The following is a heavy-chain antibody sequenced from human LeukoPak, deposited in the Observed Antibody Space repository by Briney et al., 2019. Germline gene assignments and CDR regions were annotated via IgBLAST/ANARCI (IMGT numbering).Heavy chain of an antibody. CDR2: IYTSGST. D-gene: IGHD3-9*01. V-gene: IGHV4-4*07. CDR3: ARGNYVLRYFDWLFSGGWFDP. CDR1: GGSISSYY. Sequence: SETLSLTCTVSGGSISSYYWSWIRQPAGKGLEWIGRIYTSGSTNYNPSLKSRVTISVDTSKNQFSLKLSSVTAADTAVYYCARGNYVLRYFDWLFSGGWFDPWGQGTLVTVSS. J-gene: IGHJ5*02.